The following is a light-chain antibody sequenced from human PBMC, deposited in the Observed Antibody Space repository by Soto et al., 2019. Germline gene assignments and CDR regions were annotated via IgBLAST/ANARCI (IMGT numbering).Light chain of an antibody. CDR3: QQYGNSRWT. CDR1: QSVSSGY. V-gene: IGKV3-20*01. CDR2: GTS. Sequence: EIVLTQSPDTLSLSPGERATLSCRASQSVSSGYLAWYQQTPGQAPRLLIYGTSNRATGIPDRFSGSGSGTDFTLTISRLAPEDFAVYYCQQYGNSRWTFGQGTKVEVK. J-gene: IGKJ1*01.